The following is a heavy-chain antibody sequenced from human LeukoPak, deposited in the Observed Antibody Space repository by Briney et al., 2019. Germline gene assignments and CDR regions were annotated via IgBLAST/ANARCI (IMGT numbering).Heavy chain of an antibody. D-gene: IGHD5-24*01. CDR1: GFTVSNMY. CDR2: FYRDGST. V-gene: IGHV3-53*01. Sequence: GGSLRLSCAASGFTVSNMYMSWVRQAPGKGLEWVSVFYRDGSTYYADSVKGRFTISRDNSQNTLYLQMNSLRAEDSAVYYCARGDGYSYFDYWGQGTLVTVSS. CDR3: ARGDGYSYFDY. J-gene: IGHJ4*02.